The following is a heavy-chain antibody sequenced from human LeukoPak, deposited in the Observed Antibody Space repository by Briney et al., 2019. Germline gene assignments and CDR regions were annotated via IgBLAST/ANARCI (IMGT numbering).Heavy chain of an antibody. CDR1: GGSISSGGYY. V-gene: IGHV4-31*03. J-gene: IGHJ5*02. Sequence: PSQTLSLTCTVSGGSISSGGYYWSWIRQHPGKGLEWIGYIYYSGSTYYNPSLKSRVTISVDTSKNQFSLKLSSVTAAVTAVYYCARGRYYDSSGYYYDWFDPWGQGTLVTVSS. D-gene: IGHD3-22*01. CDR3: ARGRYYDSSGYYYDWFDP. CDR2: IYYSGST.